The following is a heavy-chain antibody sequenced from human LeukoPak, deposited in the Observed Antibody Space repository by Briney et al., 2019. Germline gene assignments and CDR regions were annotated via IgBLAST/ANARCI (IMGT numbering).Heavy chain of an antibody. CDR1: GGSISSSSYY. CDR3: ARVGLERRDGVFDY. V-gene: IGHV4-39*07. D-gene: IGHD1-1*01. Sequence: PSETLSLTCTVSGGSISSSSYYWDWIRQPPGKGLEWIGSIYYSGSTYYNPSLKSRVTISVDTSKNQFSLKLSSVTAADTAVYYCARVGLERRDGVFDYWGQGTLVTVSS. CDR2: IYYSGST. J-gene: IGHJ4*02.